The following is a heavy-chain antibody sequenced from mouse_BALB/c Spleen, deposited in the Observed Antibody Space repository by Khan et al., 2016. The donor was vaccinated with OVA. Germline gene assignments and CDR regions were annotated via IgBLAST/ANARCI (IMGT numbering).Heavy chain of an antibody. CDR3: ASGYGYGWYFDV. CDR1: GYTFTTAG. D-gene: IGHD2-2*01. V-gene: IGHV9-4*02. CDR2: INTHSGVP. Sequence: QIQLVQSGPELKKPGETVRISCKASGYTFTTAGMQWVQKMPGKGLKWIGWINTHSGVPKYAEDFKGRFAFSLETSASTASLQITNPKNEDTATYFCASGYGYGWYFDVWGAGTTVTVSS. J-gene: IGHJ1*01.